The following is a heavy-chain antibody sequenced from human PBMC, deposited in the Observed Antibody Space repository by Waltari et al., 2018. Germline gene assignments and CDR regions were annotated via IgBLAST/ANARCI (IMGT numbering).Heavy chain of an antibody. Sequence: EVQLLESGGGLVQTGGYLRLSCAASGFPFSSYAIGWVRQAPGKGVEWVSAISGSGGSTYYADSVKGRFTISRDNSKNTLYLQMNSLRAEDTAVYYCAKVALWLGAYYFDYWGQGTLVTVSS. CDR2: ISGSGGST. CDR1: GFPFSSYA. D-gene: IGHD5-18*01. V-gene: IGHV3-23*01. CDR3: AKVALWLGAYYFDY. J-gene: IGHJ4*02.